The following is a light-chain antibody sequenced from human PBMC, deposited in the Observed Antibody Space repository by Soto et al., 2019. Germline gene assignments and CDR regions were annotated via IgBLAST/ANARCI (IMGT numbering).Light chain of an antibody. V-gene: IGKV3-15*01. CDR1: QSVTYN. Sequence: EVGLTHSRATLSLSPGERATLCFSASQSVTYNLAWYQQKPGQAPRLLIYDTSTRATGIPARFSGSGSGTDFTLTISSLQSEDFALYYCQQYNIWPYTFGQGTRLEIK. J-gene: IGKJ2*01. CDR2: DTS. CDR3: QQYNIWPYT.